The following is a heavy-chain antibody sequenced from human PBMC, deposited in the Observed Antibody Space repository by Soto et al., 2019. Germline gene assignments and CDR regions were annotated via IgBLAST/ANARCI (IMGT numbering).Heavy chain of an antibody. D-gene: IGHD2-2*01. CDR3: AKFGTTVGGLMRQLYYFDY. Sequence: PGGSLRLSCAASGFTFSSYAMSWVRQAPGKGLEWVSAISGSGGSTYYADSVKGRFTISRDNSKNTLYLQMNSLRAEDTAVYYCAKFGTTVGGLMRQLYYFDYWGQGTLVTVSS. V-gene: IGHV3-23*01. CDR1: GFTFSSYA. J-gene: IGHJ4*02. CDR2: ISGSGGST.